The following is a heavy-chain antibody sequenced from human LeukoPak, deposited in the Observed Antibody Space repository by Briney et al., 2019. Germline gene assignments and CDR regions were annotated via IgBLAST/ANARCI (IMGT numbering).Heavy chain of an antibody. J-gene: IGHJ4*02. CDR3: ARETGRSYESSGELDY. Sequence: SETLSLTCAVYGGSFSGYYWSWIRQPPGKGLEWIGEINHSGSTNYNPSLKSRVTISVDTSKNQFSLRLSSVTAADTAVYYCARETGRSYESSGELDYWGQGTLVTVSS. CDR1: GGSFSGYY. D-gene: IGHD3-22*01. CDR2: INHSGST. V-gene: IGHV4-34*01.